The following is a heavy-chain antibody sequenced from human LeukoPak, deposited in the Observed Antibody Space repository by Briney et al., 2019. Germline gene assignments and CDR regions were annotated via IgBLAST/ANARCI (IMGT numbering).Heavy chain of an antibody. D-gene: IGHD2-2*01. V-gene: IGHV4-39*01. CDR3: ASQIVVPAAPMGAFDI. J-gene: IGHJ3*02. CDR1: GGSISSSSYY. Sequence: PSETLSLTCTVSGGSISSSSYYWGWIRQPPGKGLEWIGSIYYSGSTYYNPSLKSRVTISVDTSKNQFSLKLSSVTAADTAVYYCASQIVVPAAPMGAFDIWGQGTMVTVSS. CDR2: IYYSGST.